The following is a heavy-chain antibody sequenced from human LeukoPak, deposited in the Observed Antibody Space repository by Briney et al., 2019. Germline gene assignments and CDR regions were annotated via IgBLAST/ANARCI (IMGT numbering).Heavy chain of an antibody. CDR2: IYHNGNT. D-gene: IGHD1-26*01. J-gene: IGHJ3*02. Sequence: SETLSLTCTVSGSFISSYYWNWIRQSPGKGLEWIGNIYHNGNTNYNPSLKSRVTISVDTSKKQFSLKLSSVTAADTAVYYCARALVGTTADAFDIWGQGTMVTVSS. V-gene: IGHV4-59*08. CDR3: ARALVGTTADAFDI. CDR1: GSFISSYY.